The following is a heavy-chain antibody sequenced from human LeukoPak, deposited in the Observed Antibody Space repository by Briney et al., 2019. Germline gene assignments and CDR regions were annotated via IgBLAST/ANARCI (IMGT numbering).Heavy chain of an antibody. CDR3: TRVSLVVASVFFDY. CDR2: IRSKPCGGTT. J-gene: IGHJ4*02. D-gene: IGHD2-15*01. V-gene: IGHV3-49*04. Sequence: GGSLRLSCTASGFTFGDYAMSWVRQAPGKGLEWVSFIRSKPCGGTTEYAASVKGRFTISRDDSKSIAYLQMNSLKTEDTAVYDCTRVSLVVASVFFDYWGQGTLVTVSS. CDR1: GFTFGDYA.